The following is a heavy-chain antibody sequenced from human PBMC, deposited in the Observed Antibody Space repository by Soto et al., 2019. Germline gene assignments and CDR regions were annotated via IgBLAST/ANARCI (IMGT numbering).Heavy chain of an antibody. CDR1: GAPITWGDYS. Sequence: PSETLSLTCAISGAPITWGDYSWNWIRQPPGKGLEWIGYIFHGGSTYYNPSLRSRVTISVDRSRTQFSLKMSSVTAADTAVYYCVRGSLYNFDSSGTELWFDPWGQGTLVTVSS. CDR2: IFHGGST. V-gene: IGHV4-30-2*01. D-gene: IGHD6-19*01. CDR3: VRGSLYNFDSSGTELWFDP. J-gene: IGHJ5*02.